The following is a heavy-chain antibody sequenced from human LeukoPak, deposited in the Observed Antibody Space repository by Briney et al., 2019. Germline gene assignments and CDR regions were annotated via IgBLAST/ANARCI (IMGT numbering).Heavy chain of an antibody. CDR3: ARRTISNWDFDY. Sequence: GESLKISCKGSGYSFTSYWIGWVRQMPGKGLEWMGIIYPGDSDTTYSPSFQGQVTISADKSTSTAYLQWSSLKTSDTAIYYCARRTISNWDFDYWGQGTLVTVSS. V-gene: IGHV5-51*01. D-gene: IGHD6-13*01. J-gene: IGHJ4*02. CDR1: GYSFTSYW. CDR2: IYPGDSDT.